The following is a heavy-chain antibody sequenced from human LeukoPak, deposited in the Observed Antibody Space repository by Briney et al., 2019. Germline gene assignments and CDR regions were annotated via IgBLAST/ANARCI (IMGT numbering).Heavy chain of an antibody. CDR1: GGSFSDYY. Sequence: SETLSLTCAVYGGSFSDYYWSWIRQPPGKGLEWIGEINHSGSTNYNPSLKSRVTISVDTSKNQFSLKLSSVTAADTAVYYCARGYVLRYFDWLFNDAFDIWGQGTMVTVSS. V-gene: IGHV4-34*01. CDR3: ARGYVLRYFDWLFNDAFDI. J-gene: IGHJ3*02. CDR2: INHSGST. D-gene: IGHD3-9*01.